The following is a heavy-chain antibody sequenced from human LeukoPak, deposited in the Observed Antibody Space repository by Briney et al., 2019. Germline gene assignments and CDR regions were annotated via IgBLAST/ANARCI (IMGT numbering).Heavy chain of an antibody. V-gene: IGHV4-61*02. Sequence: SETLSLTCTVSGGSFNSGNYYWSWIRQPAGKGLEWIGRIFISGSTNYNPSLKSRVTMSVDTSKNQFSLKLSSVTAADTAVYYCARGGISDFWSGHYWDYWGQGTLVTVSS. D-gene: IGHD3-3*01. CDR1: GGSFNSGNYY. CDR2: IFISGST. CDR3: ARGGISDFWSGHYWDY. J-gene: IGHJ4*02.